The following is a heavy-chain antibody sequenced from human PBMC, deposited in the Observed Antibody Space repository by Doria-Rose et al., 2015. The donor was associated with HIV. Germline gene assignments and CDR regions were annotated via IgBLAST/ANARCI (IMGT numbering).Heavy chain of an antibody. CDR3: ARGLLRGGWNDVDYYYGMDV. CDR2: SI. CDR1: GGSFSGYY. Sequence: QVQLQQWDAGLVKPSETLSLTCADFGGSFSGYYWSWIRQSPANGLEWIGSIDCKASLKSRVTISLDTSKNLFSLKLSSVTAADTAVYYCARGLLRGGWNDVDYYYGMDVWGQGTTVTVSS. J-gene: IGHJ6*02. D-gene: IGHD1-1*01. V-gene: IGHV4-34*01.